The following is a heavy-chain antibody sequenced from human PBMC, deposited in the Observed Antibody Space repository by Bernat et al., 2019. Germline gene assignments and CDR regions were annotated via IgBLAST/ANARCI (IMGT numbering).Heavy chain of an antibody. D-gene: IGHD1-26*01. J-gene: IGHJ4*02. Sequence: EVQLVESGGGLVQPGGSLRLSCAASGFTFSSYWMHWVHQAPGKGLVWVSRINTDGSITTYADSVRGRFTISRDNAKNTLFLQMSSLRAEDTAIYYCVRIGYSTSSLGIDYWGQGALVIVSS. V-gene: IGHV3-74*01. CDR2: INTDGSIT. CDR3: VRIGYSTSSLGIDY. CDR1: GFTFSSYW.